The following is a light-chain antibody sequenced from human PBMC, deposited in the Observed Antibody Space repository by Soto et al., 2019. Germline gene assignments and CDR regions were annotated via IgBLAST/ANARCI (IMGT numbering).Light chain of an antibody. Sequence: QAVVTQETSLTVSPGGTVTLTCASSTGAVTSGYYPNWFQQKPGQAPRALIYSTSNKNSWTPARFSGSLLGGKAARTLSGVQPEDEAEYYCLLYYGGARVFGGGTQLTVL. CDR1: TGAVTSGYY. V-gene: IGLV7-43*01. CDR2: STS. CDR3: LLYYGGARV. J-gene: IGLJ3*02.